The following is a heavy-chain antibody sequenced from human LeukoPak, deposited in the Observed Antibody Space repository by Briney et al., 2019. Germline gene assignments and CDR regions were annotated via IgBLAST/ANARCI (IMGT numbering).Heavy chain of an antibody. D-gene: IGHD6-13*01. CDR3: AKEQASAAVYPAFDY. J-gene: IGHJ4*02. CDR1: GFPFSIYG. Sequence: GGSLRLSCAASGFPFSIYGMHWVRQAPGKGREWGAAISYDGSKKFSADSVKGRFTICRDSSKNTLYLQMNSLRAEDTAVYYCAKEQASAAVYPAFDYWGQGSLVTVSS. V-gene: IGHV3-30*18. CDR2: ISYDGSKK.